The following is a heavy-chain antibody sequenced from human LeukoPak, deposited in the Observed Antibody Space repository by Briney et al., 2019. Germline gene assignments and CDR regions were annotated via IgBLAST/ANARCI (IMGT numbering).Heavy chain of an antibody. CDR3: ARGSSWYPNDY. J-gene: IGHJ4*02. V-gene: IGHV4-4*07. Sequence: LETLSLTCTVSGGSISSYYWSWIRQPAGKGLEWNGRIYTSGSTNYNPSLKSRVTMSVDTSKNQFSLKLSSVTAADTAVYYCARGSSWYPNDYWGQGTLVTVSS. CDR2: IYTSGST. D-gene: IGHD6-13*01. CDR1: GGSISSYY.